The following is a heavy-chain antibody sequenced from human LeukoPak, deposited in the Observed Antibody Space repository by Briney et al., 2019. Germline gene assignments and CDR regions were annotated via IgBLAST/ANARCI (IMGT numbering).Heavy chain of an antibody. CDR3: ARHYDYVWGSYRSCYYYYMDV. CDR1: GFTFSDYY. J-gene: IGHJ6*03. V-gene: IGHV3-11*04. Sequence: GGSLRLSCAASGFTFSDYYMSWIRQAPGKGLEWVSYISSSGSTIYYADSVKGRFTISRDNAKNSLYLQMNSLRAEDTAVYYCARHYDYVWGSYRSCYYYYMDVWGKGTTVTVSS. CDR2: ISSSGSTI. D-gene: IGHD3-16*02.